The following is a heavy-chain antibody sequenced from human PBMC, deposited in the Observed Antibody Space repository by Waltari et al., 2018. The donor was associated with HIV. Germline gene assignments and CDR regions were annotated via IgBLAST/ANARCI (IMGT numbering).Heavy chain of an antibody. CDR1: GFTFSSYG. Sequence: QVQLVASGGGVVQPGRSLRLSCAASGFTFSSYGMHWVRQAPGQGLEWVAVIWYDGSNKYYADSVKGRFTISRDNSKNTLYLQMNSLRAEDTAVYYCARDYIVSGTVTTPFDYWGQGTLVTVSS. V-gene: IGHV3-33*01. J-gene: IGHJ4*02. CDR3: ARDYIVSGTVTTPFDY. D-gene: IGHD4-17*01. CDR2: IWYDGSNK.